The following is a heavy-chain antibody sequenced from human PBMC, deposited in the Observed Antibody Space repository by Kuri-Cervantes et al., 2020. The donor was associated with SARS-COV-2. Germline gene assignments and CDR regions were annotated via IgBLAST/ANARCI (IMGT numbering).Heavy chain of an antibody. CDR3: ASVSTMGVSLD. V-gene: IGHV3-23*01. CDR1: RFTFNKYD. Sequence: GESLKISCAASRFTFNKYDLIWVRQAPGEGLEWVSSISTSGGDTNYADSLKGRFTISRDNSKNTLYLQMNSLRVEDMAVYYCASVSTMGVSLDWGQGTLVTVSS. D-gene: IGHD5-24*01. J-gene: IGHJ4*02. CDR2: ISTSGGDT.